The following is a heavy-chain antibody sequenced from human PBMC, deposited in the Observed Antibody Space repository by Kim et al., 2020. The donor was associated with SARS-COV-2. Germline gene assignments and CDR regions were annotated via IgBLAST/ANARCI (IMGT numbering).Heavy chain of an antibody. Sequence: SETLSLTCTVSGGSISSSSYYWGWIRQPPGKGLEWIGSIYYSGSTYYNPSLKSRVTISVDTSKNQFSLKLSSVTAADTAVYYCARVRPRYNWGHYYYYGMDVWGQGTTVTVSS. J-gene: IGHJ6*02. CDR2: IYYSGST. V-gene: IGHV4-39*07. D-gene: IGHD1-1*01. CDR3: ARVRPRYNWGHYYYYGMDV. CDR1: GGSISSSSYY.